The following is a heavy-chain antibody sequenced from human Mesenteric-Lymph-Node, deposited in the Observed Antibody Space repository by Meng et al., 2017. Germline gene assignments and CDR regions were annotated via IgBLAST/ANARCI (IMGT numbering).Heavy chain of an antibody. CDR3: ARVLRQQYYYGSGSSAGFDP. CDR1: GGSISSSSYY. D-gene: IGHD3-10*01. Sequence: SETLSLTCTVSGGSISSSSYYWGWIRQPPGKGLEWIGSIYYSGSTYYNPSLKSRVTISVDTSKNQFSLKLSSVTAADTAVYYCARVLRQQYYYGSGSSAGFDPWGQGTLVTVSS. V-gene: IGHV4-39*07. CDR2: IYYSGST. J-gene: IGHJ5*02.